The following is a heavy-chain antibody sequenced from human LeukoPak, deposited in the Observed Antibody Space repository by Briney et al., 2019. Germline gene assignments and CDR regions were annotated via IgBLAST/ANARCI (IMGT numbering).Heavy chain of an antibody. CDR2: ISGSGGST. Sequence: GGSLRLSCAASGFTFSSYAMSWVRQAPGKGLEWVSAISGSGGSTYYADSVKGRFTISRDNSKNTLYLQMNSLRAEDTAVYYCAKARFDYYDRSCYYGISDYWGQGTLGTVSS. CDR1: GFTFSSYA. J-gene: IGHJ4*02. V-gene: IGHV3-23*01. D-gene: IGHD3-22*01. CDR3: AKARFDYYDRSCYYGISDY.